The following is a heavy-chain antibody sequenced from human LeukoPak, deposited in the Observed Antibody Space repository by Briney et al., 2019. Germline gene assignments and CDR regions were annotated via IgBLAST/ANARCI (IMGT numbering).Heavy chain of an antibody. CDR2: IYYSGST. CDR3: ARDTELTDAFDI. D-gene: IGHD1-26*01. CDR1: GGSISSGDYY. Sequence: PSETLSLTCTVSGGSISSGDYYWSWIRQPPGKGLEWIGYIYYSGSTNYNPSLKSRVTISVDTSKNQFSLKLSSVTAADTAVYYCARDTELTDAFDIWGQGTMVTVSS. V-gene: IGHV4-61*08. J-gene: IGHJ3*02.